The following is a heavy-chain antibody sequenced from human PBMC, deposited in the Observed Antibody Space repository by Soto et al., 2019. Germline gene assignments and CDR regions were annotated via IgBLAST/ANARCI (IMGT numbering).Heavy chain of an antibody. CDR1: GFTVSSNY. V-gene: IGHV3-53*02. Sequence: VQLVETGGGLIQPGGSLRLSCAASGFTVSSNYMSWVRQAPGKGLEWVSVIYSGGSTYYADSVKGRFTISRDNSKNTLYLQMNSLRAEDTAVYYCARDLYCSGGSCNNWFDPWGQGTLVTVSS. J-gene: IGHJ5*02. CDR3: ARDLYCSGGSCNNWFDP. CDR2: IYSGGST. D-gene: IGHD2-15*01.